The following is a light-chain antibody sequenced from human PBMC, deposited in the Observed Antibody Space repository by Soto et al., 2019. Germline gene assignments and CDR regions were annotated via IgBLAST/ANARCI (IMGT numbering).Light chain of an antibody. CDR3: QQYGSSPQT. Sequence: EIVLTQSPGTLSLSPGERVTLSCRASQSVSSSYLAWYQQKPGQAPRLLIYGASSRATGIPDRFSGSESGTDFTLTISRLEPEDFAVYYCQQYGSSPQTFGQGTKVEIK. J-gene: IGKJ1*01. CDR2: GAS. V-gene: IGKV3-20*01. CDR1: QSVSSSY.